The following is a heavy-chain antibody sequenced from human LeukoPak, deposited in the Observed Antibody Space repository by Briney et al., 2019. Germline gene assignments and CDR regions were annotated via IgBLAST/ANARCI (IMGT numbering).Heavy chain of an antibody. Sequence: GGSLRLSCAAPGFIFRMYWMTWVRQAPGKGLEWVANIKQDGTEKNYVDSVRGRFTISRDTTKNLLFLQMNSLRVEDTAVYYCAKAGYSSSWPFDYWGQGTQVTVSS. J-gene: IGHJ4*02. D-gene: IGHD6-13*01. CDR1: GFIFRMYW. CDR3: AKAGYSSSWPFDY. V-gene: IGHV3-7*05. CDR2: IKQDGTEK.